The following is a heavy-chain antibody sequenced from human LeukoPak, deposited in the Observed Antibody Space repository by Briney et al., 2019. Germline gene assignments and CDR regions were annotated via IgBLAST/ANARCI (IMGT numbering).Heavy chain of an antibody. CDR2: ISSSGSTI. V-gene: IGHV3-48*03. D-gene: IGHD6-19*01. CDR1: GFTFSSYE. CDR3: ARGIAVHGYYYYMDV. J-gene: IGHJ6*03. Sequence: PGGSLRLSCAASGFTFSSYEMNWVRQAPGKGLEWVSYISSSGSTIYYADSVKGRFTISRDNAKNSLYLQMNSLRAEDTAVYYCARGIAVHGYYYYMDVWGKGTTVTVSS.